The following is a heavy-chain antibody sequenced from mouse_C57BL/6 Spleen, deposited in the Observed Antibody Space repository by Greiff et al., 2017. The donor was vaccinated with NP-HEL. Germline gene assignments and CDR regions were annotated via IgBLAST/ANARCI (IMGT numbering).Heavy chain of an antibody. CDR2: IYPGDGDT. CDR1: GYAFSSSW. V-gene: IGHV1-82*01. J-gene: IGHJ1*03. D-gene: IGHD1-1*01. CDR3: ARSELYYGSSYWYFDV. Sequence: VQLQQSGPELVKPGASVKISCKASGYAFSSSWMNWVKQRPGKGLEWIGRIYPGDGDTNYNGKFKGKATLTADKSSSTAYMQLSSLTSEDSAVYFCARSELYYGSSYWYFDVWGTGTTVTVSS.